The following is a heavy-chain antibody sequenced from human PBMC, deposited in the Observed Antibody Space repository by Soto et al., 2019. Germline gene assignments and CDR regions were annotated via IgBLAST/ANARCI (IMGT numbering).Heavy chain of an antibody. J-gene: IGHJ4*02. Sequence: QITLKESGPTLVKPTQTLTLTCTFSGFSLSTTRVGVGWIRQPPGKALEWLALIYWDDDKRYSPFLKSRLTIPKDTSKNQVVLTMTNMDPMDTATYFCAHTLVAGLGYYFDYWGQGTLVTVSS. CDR3: AHTLVAGLGYYFDY. V-gene: IGHV2-5*02. D-gene: IGHD6-19*01. CDR2: IYWDDDK. CDR1: GFSLSTTRVG.